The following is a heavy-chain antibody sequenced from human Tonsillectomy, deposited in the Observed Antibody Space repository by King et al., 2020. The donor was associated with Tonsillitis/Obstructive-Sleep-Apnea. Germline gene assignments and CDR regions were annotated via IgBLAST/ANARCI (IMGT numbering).Heavy chain of an antibody. J-gene: IGHJ6*03. V-gene: IGHV5-10-1*01. D-gene: IGHD1-26*01. CDR1: GYSFTSYW. CDR2: MDPSDSYT. CDR3: ASPSGDYYYYYMDV. Sequence: VQLVESGAEVKKPGESLRISCTGSGYSFTSYWISWVRQMPGNGLEWMGRMDPSDSYTNYSPSFQGHVTISADKSISTAYLQWSSLKASDTAMYYCASPSGDYYYYYMDVWGKGTTVTVSS.